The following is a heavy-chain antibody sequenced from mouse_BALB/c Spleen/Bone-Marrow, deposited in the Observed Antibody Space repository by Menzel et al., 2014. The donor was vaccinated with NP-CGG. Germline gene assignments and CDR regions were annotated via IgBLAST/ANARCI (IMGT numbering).Heavy chain of an antibody. J-gene: IGHJ4*01. CDR2: IYPGGGYT. D-gene: IGHD1-1*02. CDR1: GYTFTNYW. CDR3: ARGNGPYAMDY. V-gene: IGHV1-63*02. Sequence: VQLQQSGAELVRPGTSVKISCKASGYTFTNYWLGWVKQRPGHGLEWIGDIYPGGGYTNYNEKFKSKATLTADTSSSPAYMQLSSLTSEDSAVYFCARGNGPYAMDYWGQGTSVTVSS.